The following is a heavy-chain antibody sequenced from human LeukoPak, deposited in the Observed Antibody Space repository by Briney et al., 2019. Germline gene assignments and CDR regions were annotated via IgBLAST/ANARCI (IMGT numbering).Heavy chain of an antibody. D-gene: IGHD3-10*01. V-gene: IGHV3-11*01. J-gene: IGHJ4*02. CDR3: ARVSDGSGSPPDY. Sequence: GGSLRLSCAASGFTFSDYYMSWIRQAPGKGLEWVSYISSSGGTIYYADSVKGRFTISRDNAKNTLYLQMNSLRAEDTAVYYCARVSDGSGSPPDYWGQGTLVTVSS. CDR1: GFTFSDYY. CDR2: ISSSGGTI.